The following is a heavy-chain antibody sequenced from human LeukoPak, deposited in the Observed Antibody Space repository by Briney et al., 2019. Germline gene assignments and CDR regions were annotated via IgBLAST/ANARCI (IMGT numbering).Heavy chain of an antibody. J-gene: IGHJ6*02. V-gene: IGHV3-21*01. CDR1: GFTFSSYS. CDR2: ISSSNYI. Sequence: PGGSLRLSCAASGFTFSSYSMNWVRQAPGKGLEWVSSISSSNYIYYADSVKGRFTISRDNAKNSLYLQMNSLRAEDTAVYYCARDHSSSGMDVWGQGTTVTVSS. CDR3: ARDHSSSGMDV.